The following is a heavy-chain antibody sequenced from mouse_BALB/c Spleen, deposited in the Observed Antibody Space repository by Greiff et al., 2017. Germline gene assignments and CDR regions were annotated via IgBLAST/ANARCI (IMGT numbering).Heavy chain of an antibody. Sequence: LQESGAELMKPGASVKISCKASGYTFTSYNMHWVKQTPGQGLEWIGAIYPGNGDTSYNQKFKGKATLTADKSSSTAYMQLSSLTSEDSAVYYCARVGGDYDGDFDYWGQGTTLTVSS. CDR3: ARVGGDYDGDFDY. J-gene: IGHJ2*01. V-gene: IGHV1-12*01. CDR2: IYPGNGDT. D-gene: IGHD2-4*01. CDR1: GYTFTSYN.